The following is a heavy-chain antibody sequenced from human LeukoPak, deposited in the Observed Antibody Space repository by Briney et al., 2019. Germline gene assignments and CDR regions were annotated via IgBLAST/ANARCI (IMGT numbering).Heavy chain of an antibody. CDR2: IYHSGST. D-gene: IGHD3-3*01. J-gene: IGHJ4*02. V-gene: IGHV4-4*02. Sequence: SETLSLTCAVSGGSISSSNWWSWVRQPPGKGLEWIGEIYHSGSTNYNPSLKSRVTISVDKSKNQFSLKLSSVTAADTAVYYCARGQGYYDFWSGYVFDYWGQGTLVTVSS. CDR3: ARGQGYYDFWSGYVFDY. CDR1: GGSISSSNW.